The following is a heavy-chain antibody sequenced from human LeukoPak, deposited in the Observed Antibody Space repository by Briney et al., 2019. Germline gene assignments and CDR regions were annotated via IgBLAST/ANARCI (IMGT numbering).Heavy chain of an antibody. D-gene: IGHD3-9*01. V-gene: IGHV4-4*07. J-gene: IGHJ4*02. CDR3: ARRGILTGYSYFDY. CDR2: IYTSGST. Sequence: PSETLSLTCTVSGGSISSYYWSWIRQPAGKRLECIGRIYTSGSTNYNPSLKSRVTMSVDTSKNQFSLKLSSVTAADTAVYYCARRGILTGYSYFDYWGQGTLVTVSS. CDR1: GGSISSYY.